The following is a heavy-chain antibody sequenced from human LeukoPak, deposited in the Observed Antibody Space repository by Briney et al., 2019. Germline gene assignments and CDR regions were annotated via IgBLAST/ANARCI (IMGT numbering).Heavy chain of an antibody. J-gene: IGHJ4*02. Sequence: ASVKVSCKASGYTFTSYDINWVRQAPGQGLEWMGILNPSSGSTSYAQRFQGRVTMTRDTSTSTFYMELRSLKSEDTAVYYCARDGEYYDSSGSYFDYWGQGTAVTVSS. CDR2: LNPSSGST. D-gene: IGHD3-22*01. CDR1: GYTFTSYD. V-gene: IGHV1-46*01. CDR3: ARDGEYYDSSGSYFDY.